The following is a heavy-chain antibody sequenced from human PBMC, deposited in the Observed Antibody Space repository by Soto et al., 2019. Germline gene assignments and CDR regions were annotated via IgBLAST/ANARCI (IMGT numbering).Heavy chain of an antibody. J-gene: IGHJ4*02. CDR1: GYTFTSYD. CDR2: MNPNSGNT. V-gene: IGHV1-8*01. Sequence: ASVKVSCKASGYTFTSYDINWVRQATGQGLEWMGWMNPNSGNTGYAQKFQGRVTMTRNTSISTAYMELSSLRSEDTAVYCCASGFGELLNHKFDYWGQGTLVPSPQ. D-gene: IGHD3-10*01. CDR3: ASGFGELLNHKFDY.